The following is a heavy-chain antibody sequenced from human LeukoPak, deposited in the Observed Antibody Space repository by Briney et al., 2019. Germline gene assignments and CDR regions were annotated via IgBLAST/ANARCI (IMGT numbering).Heavy chain of an antibody. CDR1: GGSISSYY. Sequence: SETLSLTCTVSGGSISSYYWSWIRQPPGKGLEWIGYIYYSGSTNYNPSLKSRVTISVDTSKNQFSLKLSSVTAADTAVYYCAREATVITHAFDIWGQGTMVTVSS. CDR2: IYYSGST. D-gene: IGHD4-17*01. J-gene: IGHJ3*02. V-gene: IGHV4-59*01. CDR3: AREATVITHAFDI.